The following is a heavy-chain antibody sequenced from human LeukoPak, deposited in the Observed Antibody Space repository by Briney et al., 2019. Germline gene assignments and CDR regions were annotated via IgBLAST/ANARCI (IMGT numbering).Heavy chain of an antibody. D-gene: IGHD2-2*01. CDR3: SVVPAAIVVNWFDP. CDR1: GYSISSGYY. V-gene: IGHV4-38-2*01. CDR2: IYHSGTT. J-gene: IGHJ5*02. Sequence: SETLSLTCAVSGYSISSGYYWGWIRQPPGKGLEWIGSIYHSGTTYYNPSLKSRVTISVDTSKNQFSLKLSSVTAADTAVYYCSVVPAAIVVNWFDPWGQGTLVTVSS.